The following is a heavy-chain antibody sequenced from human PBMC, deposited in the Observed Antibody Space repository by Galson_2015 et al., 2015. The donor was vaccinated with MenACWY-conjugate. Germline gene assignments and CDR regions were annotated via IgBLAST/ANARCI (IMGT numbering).Heavy chain of an antibody. Sequence: SLRLSCAASGFTFSSYGMHWVRQAPGKGLEWVAVIWSDGSNKYSADSVKGRFTIPRDNSKNTLYLQMNSLRAEDTSVYYCARDYCSSTSCYFDYWGQGTLVTVSS. CDR2: IWSDGSNK. D-gene: IGHD2-2*01. CDR3: ARDYCSSTSCYFDY. J-gene: IGHJ4*02. V-gene: IGHV3-33*01. CDR1: GFTFSSYG.